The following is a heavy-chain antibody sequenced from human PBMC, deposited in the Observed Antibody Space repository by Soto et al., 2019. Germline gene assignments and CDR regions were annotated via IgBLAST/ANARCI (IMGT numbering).Heavy chain of an antibody. CDR1: GFTFSSYA. CDR3: AKDLGYCSSTSCQAYFDY. Sequence: EVQLLESGGGLVQPGGSLRLSCAASGFTFSSYAMSWVRQAPGKGLEWVSAISGSGGSTYYADSVKGRFTISRDNSKNTLYLQMNSLRAEDTAVYYCAKDLGYCSSTSCQAYFDYWGQGTLVTVSS. J-gene: IGHJ4*02. D-gene: IGHD2-2*01. CDR2: ISGSGGST. V-gene: IGHV3-23*01.